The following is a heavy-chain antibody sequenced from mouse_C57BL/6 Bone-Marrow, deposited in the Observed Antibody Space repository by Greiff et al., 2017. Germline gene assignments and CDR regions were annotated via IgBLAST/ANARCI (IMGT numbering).Heavy chain of an antibody. V-gene: IGHV5-4*01. D-gene: IGHD3-3*01. Sequence: EVKLVESGGGLVKPGGSLKLSCAASGFTFSSYAMSWVRQTPEKRLEWVATISDGGSYTYYPDNVKGRFTISRDNAKNNLYLQMSHLKSEDTAMYYCARDGGDPWFAYWGQGTLVTVSA. CDR2: ISDGGSYT. CDR3: ARDGGDPWFAY. CDR1: GFTFSSYA. J-gene: IGHJ3*01.